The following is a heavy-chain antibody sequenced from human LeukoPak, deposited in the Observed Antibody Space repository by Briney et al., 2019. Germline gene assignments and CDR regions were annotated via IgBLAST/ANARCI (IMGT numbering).Heavy chain of an antibody. Sequence: PGGSLRLSCAASGFSFNNYGMHWVRQAPGKGLEWVALIIYDGYYKYYADSVKGRFTISRDDSKNTLYLQMNSLRAEDTAIYYCARNPHQLALMVDFWGLGTLVTVSP. D-gene: IGHD6-13*01. CDR2: IIYDGYYK. CDR3: ARNPHQLALMVDF. J-gene: IGHJ4*02. V-gene: IGHV3-30*03. CDR1: GFSFNNYG.